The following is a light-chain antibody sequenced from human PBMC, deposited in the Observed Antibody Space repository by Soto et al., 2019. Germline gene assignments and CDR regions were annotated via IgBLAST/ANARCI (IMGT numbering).Light chain of an antibody. V-gene: IGKV3-20*01. J-gene: IGKJ2*01. CDR1: QSVSSSY. CDR3: QQSYSTPRMYT. Sequence: EIVLTQSPGTLSLSPGERATLSCRASQSVSSSYLAWYQQKPGQAPRLLIYGASSRATGIPDRFSGSGSGTDFTLTISRLEPEDFATYYCQQSYSTPRMYTFGQGTKLEIK. CDR2: GAS.